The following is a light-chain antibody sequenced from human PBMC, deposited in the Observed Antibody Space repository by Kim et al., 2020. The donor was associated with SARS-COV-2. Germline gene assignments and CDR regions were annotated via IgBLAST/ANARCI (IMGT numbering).Light chain of an antibody. J-gene: IGKJ1*01. CDR3: QESYSTLWA. CDR1: QSISSY. CDR2: ASY. V-gene: IGKV1-39*01. Sequence: DIQMTQSPSSLSASVGDRVTITCRASQSISSYLNWYQQKPGKAPKLLIYASYTLQSGVPSRFSGIGSGTYFTLTISSLQPEDFATYYCQESYSTLWAFGPWTKVDIK.